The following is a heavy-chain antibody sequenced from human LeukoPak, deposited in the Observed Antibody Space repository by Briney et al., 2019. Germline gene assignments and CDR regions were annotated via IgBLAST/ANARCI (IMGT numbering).Heavy chain of an antibody. CDR3: AKDGGLWVSAHWGDS. V-gene: IGHV3-23*01. J-gene: IGHJ4*02. CDR2: ITTSDGNI. CDR1: GFTFSSYT. Sequence: PGGSLRLSCAASGFTFSSYTMSWVRRAPGKGLEWVSTITTSDGNIYYADSVKGRFTVSRDNSKNTLYLQMNSLRAEDTAVYYCAKDGGLWVSAHWGDSWGRGTLVTVSS. D-gene: IGHD7-27*01.